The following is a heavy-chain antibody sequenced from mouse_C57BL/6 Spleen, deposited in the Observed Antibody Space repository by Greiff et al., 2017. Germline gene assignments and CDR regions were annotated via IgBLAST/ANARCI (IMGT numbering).Heavy chain of an antibody. CDR3: ARRGFYCGSSQAWFAY. D-gene: IGHD1-1*01. Sequence: VQLQQSGPELVKPGASVKIPCKASGYTFTDYNMDWVKQSPGKSLEWIGDINPNNGGTIYNQKFKGKATLTVDKSSSTDYMKLRSLTSEDTAVYYCARRGFYCGSSQAWFAYWGQGTLVTVSA. CDR1: GYTFTDYN. V-gene: IGHV1-18*01. J-gene: IGHJ3*01. CDR2: INPNNGGT.